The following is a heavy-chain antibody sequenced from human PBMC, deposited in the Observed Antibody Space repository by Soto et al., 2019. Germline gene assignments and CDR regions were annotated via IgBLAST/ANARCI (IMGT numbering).Heavy chain of an antibody. CDR2: INPSGGST. Sequence: QVQLVQSGAEVKKPGASVKVSCKASGYTFTDYYLHWVRQAPGQGLEWMGVINPSGGSTTYAQRFQGRVTMTRDTSTSTVYMELSSLRSEDTAVYYCARGVMIAFGGVIVDNWFDPWGQGTLVTVSS. CDR3: ARGVMIAFGGVIVDNWFDP. J-gene: IGHJ5*02. V-gene: IGHV1-46*01. D-gene: IGHD3-16*02. CDR1: GYTFTDYY.